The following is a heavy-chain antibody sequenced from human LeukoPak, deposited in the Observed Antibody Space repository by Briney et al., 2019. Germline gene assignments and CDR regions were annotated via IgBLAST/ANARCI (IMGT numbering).Heavy chain of an antibody. CDR1: GFTFSSYA. Sequence: PGGSLRLSCAASGFTFSSYAMSWVRQAPGKGLEWVSLISGSGGTTYYADSVKGRFTISRDNSKNTLYLQMNSLRAEDTAVCYCAKDRTAVPATGFDYWGQGTLVTVSS. CDR2: ISGSGGTT. CDR3: AKDRTAVPATGFDY. D-gene: IGHD6-19*01. J-gene: IGHJ4*02. V-gene: IGHV3-23*01.